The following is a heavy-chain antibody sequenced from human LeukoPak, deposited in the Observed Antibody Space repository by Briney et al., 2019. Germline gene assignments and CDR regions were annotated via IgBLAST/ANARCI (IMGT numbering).Heavy chain of an antibody. J-gene: IGHJ4*02. CDR2: INGGGGST. Sequence: GGSLRLSCAASGFTFSTYAMTWVRQAPGKGLEWVSTINGGGGSTYYADSVKGRFTISRENSKNTLYLQMNSLRAEDTAVFYCAKDYYDSSGYYSTTTQPDYWGQGTLVTVSS. CDR1: GFTFSTYA. CDR3: AKDYYDSSGYYSTTTQPDY. V-gene: IGHV3-23*01. D-gene: IGHD3-22*01.